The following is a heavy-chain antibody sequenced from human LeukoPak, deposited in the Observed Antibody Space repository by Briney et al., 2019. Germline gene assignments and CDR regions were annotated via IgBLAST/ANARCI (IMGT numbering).Heavy chain of an antibody. CDR1: GYSFTDYY. Sequence: GASVKVSCKASGYSFTDYYIHWVRQAPGQGLEWMGWINPSSGGTNYAQNFQGRVSMTRDTSISTAYMELSRLRSDDTAAYYCATTVTTGRGYSYYGINVWGQGTTVTVSS. CDR3: ATTVTTGRGYSYYGINV. J-gene: IGHJ6*02. CDR2: INPSSGGT. V-gene: IGHV1-2*02. D-gene: IGHD4-11*01.